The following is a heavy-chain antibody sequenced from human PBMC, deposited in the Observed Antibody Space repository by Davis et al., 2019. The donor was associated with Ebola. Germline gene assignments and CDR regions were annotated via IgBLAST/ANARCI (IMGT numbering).Heavy chain of an antibody. CDR3: ARRDGYKIRDLFDY. CDR1: GFTFNTYA. CDR2: ISGSGVGT. Sequence: PGGSLRLSCAASGFTFNTYAMSWVRQAPGKGLEWVSTISGSGVGTYYADSVKGRFTSSRDNSKNTLYLQMNSLGAEDAAVYFCARRDGYKIRDLFDYWGQGTLVTVSS. J-gene: IGHJ4*02. D-gene: IGHD5-24*01. V-gene: IGHV3-23*01.